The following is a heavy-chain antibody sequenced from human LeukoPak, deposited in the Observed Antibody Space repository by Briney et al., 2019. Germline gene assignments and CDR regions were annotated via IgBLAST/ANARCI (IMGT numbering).Heavy chain of an antibody. V-gene: IGHV3-23*01. Sequence: GGSLRLSCAVSGFTFTSYAMSWVRQAPGKGLEWVASIDSRGGTTYYADSMRGRFTISRDNSKNTLSLQMNSLRVEDTAVYYCAKDQSMWLRGIWGQGTMVTVSS. CDR2: IDSRGGTT. CDR1: GFTFTSYA. J-gene: IGHJ3*02. D-gene: IGHD5-12*01. CDR3: AKDQSMWLRGI.